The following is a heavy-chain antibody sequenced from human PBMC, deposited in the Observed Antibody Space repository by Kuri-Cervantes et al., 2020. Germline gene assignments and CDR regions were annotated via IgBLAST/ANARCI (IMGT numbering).Heavy chain of an antibody. Sequence: GESLKISCKGSGYSFTSYWIGWVRQMPGKGLEWMGIIYPGDSDTRYSPSFQGQVTISADKSISTAYLQWSSLKASDTAMYYCARHFEGYSYGLDAFDIWGQGTMVT. CDR3: ARHFEGYSYGLDAFDI. V-gene: IGHV5-51*01. D-gene: IGHD5-18*01. CDR1: GYSFTSYW. CDR2: IYPGDSDT. J-gene: IGHJ3*02.